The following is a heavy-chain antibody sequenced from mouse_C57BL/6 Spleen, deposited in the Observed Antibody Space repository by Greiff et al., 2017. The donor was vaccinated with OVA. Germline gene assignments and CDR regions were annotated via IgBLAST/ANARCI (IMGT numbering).Heavy chain of an antibody. CDR3: ARDYYYGSRAWFAY. V-gene: IGHV1-55*01. D-gene: IGHD1-1*01. J-gene: IGHJ3*01. CDR2: IYPGSGST. Sequence: QVQLQQPGAELVKPGASVKMSCKASGYTFTSYWITWVKQRPGQGLEWIGDIYPGSGSTNYNEKFKSKATLAVDTSSSTAYMQLSSLTSEDSAVYDCARDYYYGSRAWFAYWGQGTLVTVSA. CDR1: GYTFTSYW.